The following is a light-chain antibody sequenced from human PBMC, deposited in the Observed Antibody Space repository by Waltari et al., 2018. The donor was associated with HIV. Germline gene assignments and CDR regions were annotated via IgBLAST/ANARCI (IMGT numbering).Light chain of an antibody. CDR2: EGS. V-gene: IGLV2-23*01. CDR1: RSDVGRYKL. J-gene: IGLJ1*01. CDR3: CSYAGTSPYV. Sequence: QSALTQPASVSGSPGQSITISCTGTRSDVGRYKLVSWYQQHPGKAPKLMIYEGSKRPSGVSNRFSGSKSGNTASLTISGLQAEDEADYYCCSYAGTSPYVFGTGTKVTVL.